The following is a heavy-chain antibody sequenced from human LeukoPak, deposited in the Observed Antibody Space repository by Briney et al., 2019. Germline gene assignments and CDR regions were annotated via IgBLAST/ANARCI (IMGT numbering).Heavy chain of an antibody. D-gene: IGHD5-24*01. J-gene: IGHJ4*02. V-gene: IGHV4-61*02. CDR3: ARARGWPSFLDY. Sequence: PSETLSLTCTVSGGSISSGSYYWSWIRQPAGKGLEWIGRIYTSGSTNYNPSLKSRVTISVDTSKNQFSLKLSSVTAADTAVYFCARARGWPSFLDYWGQGTLVTVSS. CDR1: GGSISSGSYY. CDR2: IYTSGST.